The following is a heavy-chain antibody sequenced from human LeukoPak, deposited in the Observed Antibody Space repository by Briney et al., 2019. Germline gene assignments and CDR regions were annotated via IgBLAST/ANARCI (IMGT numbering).Heavy chain of an antibody. CDR1: RGTFSSYA. J-gene: IGHJ3*02. CDR3: ARRLTLVRGVSGTDAFDI. D-gene: IGHD3-10*01. V-gene: IGHV1-69*13. Sequence: ASVKVSCKASRGTFSSYAINWVRQAPGQGLEWMGGIIPIFGTANYAQKFQGRVAITADESTSTAYMELSSLSSEDTAMYFCARRLTLVRGVSGTDAFDIWGQGTMVTVSS. CDR2: IIPIFGTA.